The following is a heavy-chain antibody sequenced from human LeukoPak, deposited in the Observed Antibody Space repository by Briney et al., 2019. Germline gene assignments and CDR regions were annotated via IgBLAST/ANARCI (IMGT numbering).Heavy chain of an antibody. CDR3: ARGGTSSSLAY. D-gene: IGHD4-23*01. V-gene: IGHV3-48*02. CDR2: ISSSSTI. J-gene: IGHJ4*02. CDR1: GFTLSSYS. Sequence: GGSLRLSCAASGFTLSSYSINWVRQAPGKGLEWASYISSSSTISYADSVKGRFTISRDNANNSLYLQMNSLRDEDTAVYYCARGGTSSSLAYWGQGTLVTVSS.